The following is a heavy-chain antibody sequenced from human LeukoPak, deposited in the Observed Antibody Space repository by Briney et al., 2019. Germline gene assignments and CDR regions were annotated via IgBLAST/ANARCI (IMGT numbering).Heavy chain of an antibody. CDR3: AKGEKTLGCDY. J-gene: IGHJ4*02. Sequence: GGSLRLSCAASGFTFDDYAMHWVRQAPGKGLEWVSGISWNSGSIGYADSVKGRFTISRDNAKNSLYLQMNSLRAEDTALYYCAKGEKTLGCDYWGQGTLVTVSS. V-gene: IGHV3-9*01. CDR2: ISWNSGSI. CDR1: GFTFDDYA.